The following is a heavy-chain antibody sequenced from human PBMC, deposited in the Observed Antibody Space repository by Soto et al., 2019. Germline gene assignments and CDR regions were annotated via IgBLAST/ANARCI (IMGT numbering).Heavy chain of an antibody. CDR2: ISGGGIST. CDR1: GFTFSNYA. Sequence: EVQLLESGGGLVQPGGSLTLSCAASGFTFSNYAMSWVRQAPGKGLEWVSAISGGGISTYYADSVRGRFTISRDNSRNTLYLRMNILRAEDTAVYYCAIDAISMVRGTNNWFDPWGQGTLVTVSS. D-gene: IGHD3-10*01. V-gene: IGHV3-23*01. J-gene: IGHJ5*02. CDR3: AIDAISMVRGTNNWFDP.